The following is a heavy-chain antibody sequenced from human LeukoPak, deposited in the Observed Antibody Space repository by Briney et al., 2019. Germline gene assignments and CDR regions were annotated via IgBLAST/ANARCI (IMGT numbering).Heavy chain of an antibody. V-gene: IGHV3-23*01. CDR2: ISGSGAST. CDR3: AKDVGKWESLHFFDY. Sequence: GGSLRLSCLTSGFTFSTNAMSWVRQAPGKGLEWISGISGSGASTYYADSVTGRFTISRDNSRNTLYLQMNSLRGDDTAVYCCAKDVGKWESLHFFDYWGQGTLVTVSS. CDR1: GFTFSTNA. J-gene: IGHJ4*02. D-gene: IGHD1-26*01.